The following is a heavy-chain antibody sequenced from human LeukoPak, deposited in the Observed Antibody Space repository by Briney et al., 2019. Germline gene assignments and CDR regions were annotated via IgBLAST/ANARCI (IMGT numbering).Heavy chain of an antibody. V-gene: IGHV3-7*03. CDR3: ARDQYDTWSRRGNFDS. CDR2: IKLDGSEK. J-gene: IGHJ4*02. CDR1: GFTFSYYW. Sequence: HAGGSLRLSCAASGFTFSYYWMTWVRQAPGKGLEWVANIKLDGSEKNYVDSVKGRFTISRDNTKNSLYLQMNSLRAEDTAVFYCARDQYDTWSRRGNFDSWGQGTLVIVSS. D-gene: IGHD3-3*01.